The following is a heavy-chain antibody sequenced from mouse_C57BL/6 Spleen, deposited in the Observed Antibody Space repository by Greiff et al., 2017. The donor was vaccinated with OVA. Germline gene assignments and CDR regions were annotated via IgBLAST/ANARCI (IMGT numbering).Heavy chain of an antibody. CDR2: IDPSDSYT. J-gene: IGHJ2*01. D-gene: IGHD4-1*01. CDR3: ALTGDIDY. CDR1: GYTFTSYW. Sequence: VQLQQPGAELVKPGASVKLSCKASGYTFTSYWMQWVKQRPGQGLEWIGEIDPSDSYTNYNQKFKGKATLTVDTSSSTAYMQLSSLTSEDSAVYYCALTGDIDYWGQGTTLTVSS. V-gene: IGHV1-50*01.